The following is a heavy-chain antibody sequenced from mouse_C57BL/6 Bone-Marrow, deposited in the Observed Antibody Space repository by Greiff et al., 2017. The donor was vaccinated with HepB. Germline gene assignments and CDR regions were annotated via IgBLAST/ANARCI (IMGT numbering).Heavy chain of an antibody. D-gene: IGHD2-3*01. J-gene: IGHJ1*03. CDR2: IHPNSGST. Sequence: QVQLQQPGAELVKPGASVKLSCKASGYTFTSYWMHWVKQRPGQGLEWIGMIHPNSGSTNYKEKFKSKATLTVDKSSSTAYMQLSSLTSEDSAVYYCARVGWLLRYFDVWGTGTTVTVSS. CDR3: ARVGWLLRYFDV. CDR1: GYTFTSYW. V-gene: IGHV1-64*01.